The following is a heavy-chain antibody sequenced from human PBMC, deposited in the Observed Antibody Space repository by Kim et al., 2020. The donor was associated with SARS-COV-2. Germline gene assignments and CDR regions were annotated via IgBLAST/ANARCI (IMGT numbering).Heavy chain of an antibody. CDR2: ISYDGSNK. V-gene: IGHV3-30*03. J-gene: IGHJ5*01. D-gene: IGHD2-21*01. Sequence: GGSLRLSCAASGFTFSSYGMHWVRQAPGKGLEWVSVISYDGSNKYYADSVKGRFTISRDNSKKTLYLQMNSLRAEDTALYYCARDASICVAGVCYYVNW. CDR1: GFTFSSYG. CDR3: ARDASICVAGVCYYVNW.